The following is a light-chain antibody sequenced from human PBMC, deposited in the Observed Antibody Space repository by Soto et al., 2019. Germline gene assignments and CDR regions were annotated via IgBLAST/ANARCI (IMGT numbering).Light chain of an antibody. V-gene: IGLV2-14*01. CDR3: SSYTSSSSYV. J-gene: IGLJ1*01. CDR2: DVS. CDR1: SSDVGGYNY. Sequence: QSALTQPASVSGSPGQSITISCTGTSSDVGGYNYVCWYQQHPGKAPKLMIYDVSNRPSGVSNRFSGSKSGNTASLTISGLQDEDEADYFCSSYTSSSSYVFGTGTKLTVL.